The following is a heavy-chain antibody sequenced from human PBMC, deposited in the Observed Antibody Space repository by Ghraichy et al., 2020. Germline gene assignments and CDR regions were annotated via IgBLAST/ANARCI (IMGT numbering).Heavy chain of an antibody. CDR2: INSDGSNT. V-gene: IGHV3-74*01. Sequence: GGSLRLSCAASGLTFIRYWMHWVRQAPGKGLVWVSRINSDGSNTIYADSVKGRFTISRDNAKNTLYLQMDSLRAEDTAVYYCAREEYCSSSTCPPSPGMDVWGQGTTVTVSS. J-gene: IGHJ6*02. D-gene: IGHD2-2*01. CDR1: GLTFIRYW. CDR3: AREEYCSSSTCPPSPGMDV.